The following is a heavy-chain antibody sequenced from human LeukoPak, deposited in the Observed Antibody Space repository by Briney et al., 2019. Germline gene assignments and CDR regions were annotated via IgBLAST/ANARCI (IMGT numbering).Heavy chain of an antibody. CDR2: ISSSSSYT. Sequence: GGSLRLSCAASGFTFSDYYMSWIRQAPGKGLEWVSYISSSSSYTNYADSVKGRFAISRDNAKNSLYLQMNSLRAEDTAVYYCARAYDSSGWYTYYFDYWGQGTLVTVSS. D-gene: IGHD6-19*01. CDR1: GFTFSDYY. CDR3: ARAYDSSGWYTYYFDY. J-gene: IGHJ4*02. V-gene: IGHV3-11*05.